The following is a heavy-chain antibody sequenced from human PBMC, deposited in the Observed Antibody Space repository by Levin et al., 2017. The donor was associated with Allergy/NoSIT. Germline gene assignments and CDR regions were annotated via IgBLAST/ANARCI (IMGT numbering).Heavy chain of an antibody. CDR1: GFTFSSYG. D-gene: IGHD6-19*01. CDR2: IWYDGSNK. V-gene: IGHV3-33*01. Sequence: GGSLRLSCATSGFTFSSYGMHWVRQAPGKGLEWVAVIWYDGSNKYYADSVKGRFTISRDNSKNTLYLQMNSLRAEDTAVYYCARDGSPIGLAPSSSDYWGQGTLVTVSS. J-gene: IGHJ4*02. CDR3: ARDGSPIGLAPSSSDY.